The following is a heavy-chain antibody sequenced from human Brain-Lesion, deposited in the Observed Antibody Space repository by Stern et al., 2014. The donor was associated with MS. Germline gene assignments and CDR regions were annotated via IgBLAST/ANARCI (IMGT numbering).Heavy chain of an antibody. Sequence: VQLVESGAEVKKPGASVKVSCKTSGYIFTGYYIHWVRQAPGQGLEWMAWINPNNGGTKHAQKFQGRVTMSRDTSISTAYVELSSLTSDDTAVYYCARDQRGITIFGVVTDYYYLGMDVWGQGTTVTVSS. CDR3: ARDQRGITIFGVVTDYYYLGMDV. D-gene: IGHD3-3*01. J-gene: IGHJ6*02. CDR1: GYIFTGYY. V-gene: IGHV1-2*02. CDR2: INPNNGGT.